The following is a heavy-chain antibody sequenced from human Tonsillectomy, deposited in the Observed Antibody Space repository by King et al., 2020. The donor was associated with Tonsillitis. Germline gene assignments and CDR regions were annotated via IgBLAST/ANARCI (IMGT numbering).Heavy chain of an antibody. Sequence: QLVQSGGGVVQPGRSLRLSCAASGFTFSNYAMHWVRQAPGKGLEWVAVISYDGRNEYYADSVKGRFTISRDKSKNTLFLQMNRLRAEDTAVYYCVRDSDYGDYGFDYWGQGTLVTVSS. V-gene: IGHV3-30*04. J-gene: IGHJ4*02. CDR2: ISYDGRNE. D-gene: IGHD4-17*01. CDR1: GFTFSNYA. CDR3: VRDSDYGDYGFDY.